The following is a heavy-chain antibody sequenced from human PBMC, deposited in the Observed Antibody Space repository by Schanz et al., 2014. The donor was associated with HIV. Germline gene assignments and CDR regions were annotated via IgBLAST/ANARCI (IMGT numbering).Heavy chain of an antibody. Sequence: QVQLVESGGGVVQPGRSLRLSCAASGFTFSNYAIHWVRQAPGKGLEGVTLIWNDGTSKYYADSVKGRFTISRDNSKNTLYLQMNSLRAEDTAVYYCARDWRPNYDFWSGSIGVIGMDVWGQGTTVTVSS. V-gene: IGHV3-33*01. CDR1: GFTFSNYA. CDR3: ARDWRPNYDFWSGSIGVIGMDV. CDR2: IWNDGTSK. J-gene: IGHJ6*02. D-gene: IGHD3-3*01.